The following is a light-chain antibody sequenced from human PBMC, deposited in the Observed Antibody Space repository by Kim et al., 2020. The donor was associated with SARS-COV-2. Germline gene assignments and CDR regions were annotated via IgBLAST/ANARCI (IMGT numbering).Light chain of an antibody. J-gene: IGLJ3*02. CDR2: SNN. CDR3: AAWDDSLKGPV. CDR1: TSNIGSNS. V-gene: IGLV1-44*01. Sequence: QSVLTQPPSASGTPGQRVTISCSGSTSNIGSNSVNWYQHLSGAAPKLLIYSNNQRPSGVPDRFSGSKSGTSASLAISGLQSEDEADYYCAAWDDSLKGPVFGGGTNLTVL.